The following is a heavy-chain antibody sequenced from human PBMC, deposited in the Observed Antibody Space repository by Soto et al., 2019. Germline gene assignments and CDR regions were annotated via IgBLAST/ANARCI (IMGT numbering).Heavy chain of an antibody. CDR1: GFTFSSYA. CDR3: AKTSNWNYAHDAFDI. D-gene: IGHD1-7*01. CDR2: ISGSGGST. Sequence: GGSLRLSCAASGFTFSSYAMSWVRQAPGKGLEWVSAISGSGGSTYYADSVKGRFTISRDNSKNTLYLQMNSLRAEDTAVYYWAKTSNWNYAHDAFDIWGQGTMVTVSS. J-gene: IGHJ3*02. V-gene: IGHV3-23*01.